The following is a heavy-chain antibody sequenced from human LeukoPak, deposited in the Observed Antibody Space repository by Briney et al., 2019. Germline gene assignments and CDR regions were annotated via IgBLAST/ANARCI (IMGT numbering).Heavy chain of an antibody. D-gene: IGHD3-10*01. CDR3: ARVDYGSGNDYFDY. CDR2: IYSGGST. V-gene: IGHV3-53*01. CDR1: GFTVSSNY. Sequence: GGSLRLSCAASGFTVSSNYMSWVRQAPGKGLEWVSVIYSGGSTNYADSVKGRFTISRDNSKNTLYLQMNSLRAEDTAVYYCARVDYGSGNDYFDYWGQGTLVTVSS. J-gene: IGHJ4*02.